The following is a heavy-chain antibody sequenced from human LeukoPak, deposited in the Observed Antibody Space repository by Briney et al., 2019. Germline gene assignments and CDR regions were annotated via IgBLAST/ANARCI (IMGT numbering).Heavy chain of an antibody. CDR3: AKQATRELLY. Sequence: GGSLRLSCAASGFTFSSYGMHWVRQAPGKGLEWVAFIRYDGGNKYYADSVKGRFTISRDNSKNTLYLQMNSLRAEDTAVYYCAKQATRELLYWGQGTLVTVSS. CDR1: GFTFSSYG. J-gene: IGHJ4*02. CDR2: IRYDGGNK. D-gene: IGHD1-26*01. V-gene: IGHV3-30*02.